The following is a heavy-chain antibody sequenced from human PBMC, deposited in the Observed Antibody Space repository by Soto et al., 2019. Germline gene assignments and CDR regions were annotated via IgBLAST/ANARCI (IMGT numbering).Heavy chain of an antibody. Sequence: ASVKVSCKASGGTFSSYAISWVRQAPGQGLEWMGGIIPIFGTANYAQKLQGRVTITADKSTSTTYMELSSLRSEDTAVYYCAREVPQFALGMDVWGQGTTVTVPS. J-gene: IGHJ6*02. CDR3: AREVPQFALGMDV. V-gene: IGHV1-69*06. D-gene: IGHD3-10*01. CDR1: GGTFSSYA. CDR2: IIPIFGTA.